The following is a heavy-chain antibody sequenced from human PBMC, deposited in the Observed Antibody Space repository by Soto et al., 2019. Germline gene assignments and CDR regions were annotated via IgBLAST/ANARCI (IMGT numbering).Heavy chain of an antibody. CDR3: AKGSYYDSSGYLEY. Sequence: PGWSLRLSCAASGFTFSSYAMSLVRQAPGKGLEWVSAISGSGGSTYYADSVKGRFTISRDNSKNTLYLQMNSLRAEDTAVYYCAKGSYYDSSGYLEYWGEGTLVTVSS. J-gene: IGHJ4*02. D-gene: IGHD3-22*01. V-gene: IGHV3-23*01. CDR2: ISGSGGST. CDR1: GFTFSSYA.